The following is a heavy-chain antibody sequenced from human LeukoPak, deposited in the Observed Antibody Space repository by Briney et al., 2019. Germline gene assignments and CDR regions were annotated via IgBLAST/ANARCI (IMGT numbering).Heavy chain of an antibody. CDR2: IRYDGSNQ. D-gene: IGHD4/OR15-4a*01. CDR3: ARRAGAYSHPYDY. CDR1: GFTFSSHG. V-gene: IGHV3-30*02. J-gene: IGHJ4*02. Sequence: GGSLRLSCAASGFTFSSHGMHWVRQAPGKGPEWVAFIRYDGSNQYYGDSVKGRFTISRDNSKNTMFLQMNSLRAEDTAVYYCARRAGAYSHPYDYWGQGTLVTVSS.